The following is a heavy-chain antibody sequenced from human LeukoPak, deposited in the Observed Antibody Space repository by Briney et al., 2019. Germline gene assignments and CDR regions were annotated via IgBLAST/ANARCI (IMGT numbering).Heavy chain of an antibody. CDR2: IIPIFGTA. CDR3: ARSEAAAGTWYNWFDP. Sequence: SVKVSCKASGGTFSSYAISWVRQAPGQGLEWMGGIIPIFGTANYAQKFQGRVTITTDESTSTAYMELSSLRSEDTAVYYCARSEAAAGTWYNWFDPWGQGTLVTVSS. CDR1: GGTFSSYA. D-gene: IGHD6-13*01. V-gene: IGHV1-69*05. J-gene: IGHJ5*02.